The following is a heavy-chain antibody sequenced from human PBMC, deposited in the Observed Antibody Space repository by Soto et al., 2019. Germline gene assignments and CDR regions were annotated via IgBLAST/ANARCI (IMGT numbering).Heavy chain of an antibody. Sequence: FVKVSCKGSGGTFSSYAISRVRQARGQGLGWMGGIIPIFDTANYAQKFQGRVTITADESTSTAYMELSSLGSEDTAVYYCARDRVTMVRGVILGMDVWGQGTTVTVSS. V-gene: IGHV1-69*01. CDR1: GGTFSSYA. J-gene: IGHJ6*02. D-gene: IGHD3-10*01. CDR3: ARDRVTMVRGVILGMDV. CDR2: IIPIFDTA.